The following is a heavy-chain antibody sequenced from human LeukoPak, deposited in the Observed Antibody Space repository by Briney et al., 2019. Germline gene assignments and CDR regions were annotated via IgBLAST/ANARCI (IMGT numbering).Heavy chain of an antibody. D-gene: IGHD3-3*01. Sequence: SETLSLTCTVSGGSISSYYWSWIRQPPGKGLEWIGYIDYSGSTNYNPSLKSRVTISVDTSKNQFSLKLSSVTVADTAMYYCARYLGGGYYGARLDYWGQGTLVSVSS. CDR2: IDYSGST. CDR1: GGSISSYY. CDR3: ARYLGGGYYGARLDY. V-gene: IGHV4-59*08. J-gene: IGHJ4*02.